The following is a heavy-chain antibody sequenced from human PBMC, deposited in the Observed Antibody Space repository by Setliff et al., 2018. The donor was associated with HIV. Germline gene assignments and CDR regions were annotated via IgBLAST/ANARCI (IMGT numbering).Heavy chain of an antibody. CDR3: ARDSGGYNYGFAVGSFDY. J-gene: IGHJ4*02. CDR1: GGSISSSTYY. D-gene: IGHD5-18*01. CDR2: IYATGST. V-gene: IGHV4-39*07. Sequence: PSETLSLTCTVSGGSISSSTYYWGWIRQPPGKGLEWIGSIYATGSTFYNPSLKSRITISIDTSKSQFSLKLTSVAAADTAVYYCARDSGGYNYGFAVGSFDYWGQGALVTV.